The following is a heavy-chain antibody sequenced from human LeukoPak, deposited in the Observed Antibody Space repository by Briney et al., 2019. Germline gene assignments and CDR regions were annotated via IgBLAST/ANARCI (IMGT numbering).Heavy chain of an antibody. CDR1: GYTFTSYV. CDR2: MNPNTGNT. V-gene: IGHV1-8*01. D-gene: IGHD3-9*01. J-gene: IGHJ4*01. Sequence: ASVKDSCKASGYTFTSYVINWVRQATGHGLEWMGWMNPNTGNTGYAQKFQGRVTMTRNTSISTAYMELSSLRSEDTAVYYCARWDDILTGQPSNYWGQGTLVTVSS. CDR3: ARWDDILTGQPSNY.